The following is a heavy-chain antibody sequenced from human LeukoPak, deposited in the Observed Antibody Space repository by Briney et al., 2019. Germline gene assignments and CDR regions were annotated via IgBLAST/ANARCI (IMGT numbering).Heavy chain of an antibody. V-gene: IGHV1-3*01. J-gene: IGHJ4*02. Sequence: GASVKVSCKASGYTSTSYAMHWVRQAPGQRLEWMGWINAGNGNTKYSQKFQGRVTITRDTSASTAYMELSSLRSEDTAVYYCAGGYGGYFDWSTSWGQGTLVTVSS. CDR3: AGGYGGYFDWSTS. CDR1: GYTSTSYA. D-gene: IGHD3-9*01. CDR2: INAGNGNT.